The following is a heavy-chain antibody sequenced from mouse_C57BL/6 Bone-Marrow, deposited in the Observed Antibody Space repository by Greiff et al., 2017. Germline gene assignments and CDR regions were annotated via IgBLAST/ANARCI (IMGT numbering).Heavy chain of an antibody. Sequence: VQLQQSGAELVKPGASVKMSCKASGYTFTSYWITWVKQRPGQGLEWIGDIYPGSGSTNYNEKLKSKATLTVDTSSSTAYMQLSSLTSEDSAVYYCARRGHDGYYFDYWGQGTTLTVSS. V-gene: IGHV1-55*01. CDR1: GYTFTSYW. CDR3: ARRGHDGYYFDY. J-gene: IGHJ2*01. D-gene: IGHD2-3*01. CDR2: IYPGSGST.